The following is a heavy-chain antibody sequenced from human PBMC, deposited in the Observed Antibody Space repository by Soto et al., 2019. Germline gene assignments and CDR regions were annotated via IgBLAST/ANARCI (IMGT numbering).Heavy chain of an antibody. V-gene: IGHV1-2*02. CDR1: GYTFTGYY. CDR3: ASDEYSRSSHFDY. Sequence: ASVKVSCKASGYTFTGYYMHWVRQAPVQGLEWMGWINPNSGGTNYAQKFQGRVTMTRDTSISTAYMELSRLRSDDTAEYYCASDEYSRSSHFDYWGQGTRVTVSS. J-gene: IGHJ4*02. CDR2: INPNSGGT. D-gene: IGHD6-6*01.